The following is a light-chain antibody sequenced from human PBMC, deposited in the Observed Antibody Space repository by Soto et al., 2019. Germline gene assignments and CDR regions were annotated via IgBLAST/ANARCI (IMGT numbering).Light chain of an antibody. CDR1: QNIPTW. CDR3: QHYNSPWR. Sequence: DIQMTQSPSTLSASAGDTVTITCRASQNIPTWLAWYLQKPGKAPKLLIYKASTLETGAPSRFSGSGSGTEFTLTIRSLQPDEFATYYCQHYNSPWRFGQGTKVDNK. J-gene: IGKJ1*01. CDR2: KAS. V-gene: IGKV1-5*03.